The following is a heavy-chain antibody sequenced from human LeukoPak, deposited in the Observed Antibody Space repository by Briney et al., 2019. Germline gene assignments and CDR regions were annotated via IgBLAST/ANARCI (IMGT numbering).Heavy chain of an antibody. Sequence: DLVKVSCKTSGYTFTTYVIHWVRQAPGQGLESLGWINTANGDTEYSQRFQGRVTFARDTSASTVYMELNSLKSEDTAMFYCARDRCSGGICYSSLVYWGQGTLVTVSS. J-gene: IGHJ4*02. CDR1: GYTFTTYV. CDR3: ARDRCSGGICYSSLVY. V-gene: IGHV1-3*04. CDR2: INTANGDT. D-gene: IGHD2-15*01.